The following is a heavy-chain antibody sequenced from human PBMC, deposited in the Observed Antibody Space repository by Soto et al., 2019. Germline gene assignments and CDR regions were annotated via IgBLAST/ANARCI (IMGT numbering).Heavy chain of an antibody. CDR3: ARDAKNPSYYYMDV. CDR2: IKQDGSEK. V-gene: IGHV3-7*01. J-gene: IGHJ6*03. CDR1: GFTFSSYW. Sequence: GGSLRLSCAASGFTFSSYWMSWVRQAPGKGLEWVANIKQDGSEKYYVDSVKGRFTISRDNAKNSLYLQMNSLRAEDTAVYYCARDAKNPSYYYMDVRGKGTTVTVSS.